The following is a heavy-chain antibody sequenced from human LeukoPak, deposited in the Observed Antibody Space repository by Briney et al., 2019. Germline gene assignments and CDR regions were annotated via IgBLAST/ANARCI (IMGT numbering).Heavy chain of an antibody. Sequence: GGSLRLSCAASGFTFSSYSMNWVRQAPGKGLEWVSSISSSSSYIYYADSVKGRFTISRDNAKNSLYLQMNSLRAEDTAVYYCARDARRDIVVVVAATLLPYYYYYMDVWGKGTTVTVSS. D-gene: IGHD2-15*01. V-gene: IGHV3-21*01. J-gene: IGHJ6*03. CDR2: ISSSSSYI. CDR1: GFTFSSYS. CDR3: ARDARRDIVVVVAATLLPYYYYYMDV.